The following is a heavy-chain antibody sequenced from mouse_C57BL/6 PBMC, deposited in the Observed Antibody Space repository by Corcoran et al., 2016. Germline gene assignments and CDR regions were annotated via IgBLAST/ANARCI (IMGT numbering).Heavy chain of an antibody. CDR1: GYSITSGYY. CDR3: AREGSYSVDY. V-gene: IGHV3-6*01. J-gene: IGHJ2*01. D-gene: IGHD2-12*01. CDR2: ISYDGSN. Sequence: DVQLQESGPGLVKPSQSLSLTCSVTGYSITSGYYWNWIRQFPGNKLEWMGYISYDGSNNYNPSLKNRISITRDTSKNQFFLKLNSVTTEDTATYYCAREGSYSVDYWGQGTTLTVSS.